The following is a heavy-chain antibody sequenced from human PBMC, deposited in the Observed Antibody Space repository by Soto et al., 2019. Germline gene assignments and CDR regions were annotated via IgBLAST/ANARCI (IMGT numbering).Heavy chain of an antibody. Sequence: QLQLQESGPGLVKPSETLSLTCTVSGGSISSSSYYWGWIRQPPGKGLEWIGSIYYSGSTYYNPSLKSRVTISVDTSKNQFSLKLSSVTAADTAVYYCARNKGYCSSTSCHEDYWYFDLWGRGTLVTVSS. CDR3: ARNKGYCSSTSCHEDYWYFDL. J-gene: IGHJ2*01. V-gene: IGHV4-39*01. CDR2: IYYSGST. CDR1: GGSISSSSYY. D-gene: IGHD2-2*01.